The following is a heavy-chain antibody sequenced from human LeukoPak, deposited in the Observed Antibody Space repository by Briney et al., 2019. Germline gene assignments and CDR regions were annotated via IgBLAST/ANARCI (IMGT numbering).Heavy chain of an antibody. Sequence: ASVKVSCKASGYTFTGYYMHWVRQAPGQGLEWMGWINPNSGGTNYAQKFQGRVTMTRDTSISTAYMELSRLRSEDTAVYYCARSSEVRGVIITSGFDPWGQGTLVTVSS. CDR3: ARSSEVRGVIITSGFDP. CDR2: INPNSGGT. CDR1: GYTFTGYY. D-gene: IGHD3-10*01. J-gene: IGHJ5*02. V-gene: IGHV1-2*02.